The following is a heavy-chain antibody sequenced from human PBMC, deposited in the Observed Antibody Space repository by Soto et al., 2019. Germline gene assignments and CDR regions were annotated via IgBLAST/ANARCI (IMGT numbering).Heavy chain of an antibody. V-gene: IGHV3-15*01. J-gene: IGHJ6*02. Sequence: EVQLVESGGGLVKPGGSLRLSCAVSGVPFSNGWMSWVRQAPGKGLEWVGRIKSKTDVETRDYAGPVKDRFTIARDDSKKTLYLQRNSLKTEDTAVYYCSTDLGYYGMDVWGQGTTVTVSS. D-gene: IGHD2-15*01. CDR3: STDLGYYGMDV. CDR1: GVPFSNGW. CDR2: IKSKTDVETR.